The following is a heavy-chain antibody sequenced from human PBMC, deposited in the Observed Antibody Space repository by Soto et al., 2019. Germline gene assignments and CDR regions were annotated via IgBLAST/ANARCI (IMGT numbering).Heavy chain of an antibody. CDR2: INPSGGST. J-gene: IGHJ4*02. CDR1: GYTFTSYY. CDR3: ARDPTLKSYDSSGYYRE. Sequence: AASVKVSCKASGYTFTSYYMHWVRQAPGQGLEWMGIINPSGGSTSYAQKFQGRVTMTRDTSTSTVYMELSSLRSEDTAVYYCARDPTLKSYDSSGYYREWGQGTLVTVSS. D-gene: IGHD3-22*01. V-gene: IGHV1-46*01.